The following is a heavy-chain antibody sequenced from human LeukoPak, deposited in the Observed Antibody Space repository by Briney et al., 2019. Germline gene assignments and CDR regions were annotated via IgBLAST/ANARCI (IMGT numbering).Heavy chain of an antibody. J-gene: IGHJ1*01. V-gene: IGHV4-59*01. CDR1: GGSITESY. CDR3: ARGIQH. Sequence: SETLSLTCTVSGGSITESYWSWIRQPPGKGLEWIGHVHYTGSARYCASLRSRVTISVGTSKNQFSLKLSSVTAADTAVYYCARGIQHWGQGTPVTASS. CDR2: VHYTGSA.